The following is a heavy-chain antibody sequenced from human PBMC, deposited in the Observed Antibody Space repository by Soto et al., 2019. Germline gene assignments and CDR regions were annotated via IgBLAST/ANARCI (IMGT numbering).Heavy chain of an antibody. D-gene: IGHD3-10*01. CDR3: AKVSARSGSYKDY. CDR1: GFTFSSYA. J-gene: IGHJ4*02. Sequence: QVQLVESGGGVVQPGRSLRLSCAASGFTFSSYAMHWVRQAPGKGLEWVAVISYDGSNKYYADSVKGRFTISRDNSKNTLYLQMNSLRAEDTAVYYCAKVSARSGSYKDYWGQGTLVTVSS. CDR2: ISYDGSNK. V-gene: IGHV3-30-3*01.